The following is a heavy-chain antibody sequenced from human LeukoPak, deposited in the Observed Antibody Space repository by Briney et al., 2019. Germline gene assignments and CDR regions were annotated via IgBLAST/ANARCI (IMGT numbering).Heavy chain of an antibody. CDR1: GGSFSGYY. CDR2: INHSGGT. J-gene: IGHJ4*02. Sequence: PSETLSLTCAVYGGSFSGYYWSWIRQPPGKGLEWIGEINHSGGTNYNPSLKSRVTISVDTSKNQFSLKLSSVTAADTAVYYCARGWGPHDYWGQGTLVTVSS. CDR3: ARGWGPHDY. V-gene: IGHV4-34*01. D-gene: IGHD7-27*01.